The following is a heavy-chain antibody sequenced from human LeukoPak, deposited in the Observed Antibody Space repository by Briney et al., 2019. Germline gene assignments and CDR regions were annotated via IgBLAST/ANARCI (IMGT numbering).Heavy chain of an antibody. CDR3: ARRDSSSWYGGWFDP. D-gene: IGHD6-13*01. V-gene: IGHV4-34*01. J-gene: IGHJ5*02. CDR2: INHSGST. CDR1: GGSFSGYY. Sequence: SETLSLTCAVYGGSFSGYYWSWIRQPPEKRLGWIVEINHSGSTNYNPSLKSRVTISVDTSKNQFSLKLSSVTAADTAVYYCARRDSSSWYGGWFDPWGQGTLVTVSS.